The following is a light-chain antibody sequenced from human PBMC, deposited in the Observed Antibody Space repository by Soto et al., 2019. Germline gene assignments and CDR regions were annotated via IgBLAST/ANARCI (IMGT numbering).Light chain of an antibody. Sequence: ETVLTQSPATLSLSPGDRATLSCRASQSVSTYLAWYRQTPGQAPRLLIYDTSNRATGVPPRFSGSRSGTDFTLTISSVEPEDFAVFYCHQRNTFGQGTRLEIK. CDR1: QSVSTY. J-gene: IGKJ5*01. V-gene: IGKV3-11*01. CDR2: DTS. CDR3: HQRNT.